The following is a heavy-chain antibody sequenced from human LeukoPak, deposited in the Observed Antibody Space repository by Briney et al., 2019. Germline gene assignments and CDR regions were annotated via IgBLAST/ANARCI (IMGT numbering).Heavy chain of an antibody. CDR2: INSDGSST. J-gene: IGHJ4*02. Sequence: PGGSLRLSCAASGFTFSSYWMHWVRQAPGKGLVWVSRINSDGSSTSYADSVKGRFTISRDNAKNTLYLQMNSLRAEDTAVYYCAGSRSGSYFYYFDYWGQGTLVTVSS. CDR3: AGSRSGSYFYYFDY. D-gene: IGHD1-26*01. CDR1: GFTFSSYW. V-gene: IGHV3-74*01.